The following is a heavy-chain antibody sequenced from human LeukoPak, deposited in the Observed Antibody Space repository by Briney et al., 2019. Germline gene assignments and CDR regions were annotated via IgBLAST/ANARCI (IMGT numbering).Heavy chain of an antibody. J-gene: IGHJ3*02. D-gene: IGHD4-23*01. V-gene: IGHV4-59*01. CDR3: ARGRWAFDI. CDR1: GGSFSGYY. Sequence: SETLSLTCGVYGGSFSGYYWSWIRQPPGKGLEWIGYIYYSGSTNYNPSLKSRVTISVDTSKNQFSLKLSSVTAADTAVYYCARGRWAFDIWGQGTMVTVSS. CDR2: IYYSGST.